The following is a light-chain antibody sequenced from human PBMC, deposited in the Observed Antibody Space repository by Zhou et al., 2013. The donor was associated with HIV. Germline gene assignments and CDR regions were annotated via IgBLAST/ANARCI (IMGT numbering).Light chain of an antibody. CDR3: MQSIQLPRFT. J-gene: IGKJ3*01. V-gene: IGKV2-28*01. CDR2: LGS. Sequence: DIVMTQSPLSLPVTPGEPAFISCRSSQSLLHNNGYNYLDWYLQKPGQSPQLLIYLGSNRASGVPDRFSGSGSGTDFTLKISRVEAEDVGVYYCMQSIQLPRFTFGPGTKVDIK. CDR1: QSLLHNNGYNY.